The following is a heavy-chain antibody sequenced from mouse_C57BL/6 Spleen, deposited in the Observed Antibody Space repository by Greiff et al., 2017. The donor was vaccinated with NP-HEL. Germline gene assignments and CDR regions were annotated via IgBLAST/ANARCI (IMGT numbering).Heavy chain of an antibody. CDR2: IRSKSNNYAT. J-gene: IGHJ3*01. D-gene: IGHD4-1*01. CDR1: GFSFNTYA. V-gene: IGHV10-1*01. Sequence: GGGLVQPKGSLKLSCAASGFSFNTYAMNWVRQAPGKGLEWGARIRSKSNNYATYYADSVKDRFTISRDDSESMLYLQMNNLKTEDTSMYYCVSQLGLAYWGQGTLVTVSA. CDR3: VSQLGLAY.